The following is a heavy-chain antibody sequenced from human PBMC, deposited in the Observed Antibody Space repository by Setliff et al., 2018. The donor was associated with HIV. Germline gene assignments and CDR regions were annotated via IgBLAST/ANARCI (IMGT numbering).Heavy chain of an antibody. CDR2: IYTSGST. CDR1: GGSISNGYYY. D-gene: IGHD3-10*01. Sequence: SETLSLTCTVSGGSISNGYYYWSWIRQPAGKGLEWVGHIYTSGSTKYNPSLKSRVTISVDTSKNQFSLKLSSVTAADTAVYYCARGGREYGVNYYYYYMDVWGKGTMVTVSS. CDR3: ARGGREYGVNYYYYYMDV. J-gene: IGHJ6*03. V-gene: IGHV4-61*09.